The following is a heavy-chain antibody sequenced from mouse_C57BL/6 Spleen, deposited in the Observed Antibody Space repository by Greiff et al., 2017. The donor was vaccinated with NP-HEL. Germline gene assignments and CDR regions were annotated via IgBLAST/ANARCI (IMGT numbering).Heavy chain of an antibody. J-gene: IGHJ2*01. D-gene: IGHD2-4*01. CDR1: GYTFTDHT. CDR2: IYPRDGST. CDR3: ATLIYYDYGFFDY. Sequence: QVQLQQSDAELVKPGASVKISCKVSGYTFTDHTIHWMKQRPEQGLEWIGYIYPRDGSTTYNEKFKGKATLTADKSSSTAYMQLNSLTSEDSAVYFCATLIYYDYGFFDYWGQGTTLTVSS. V-gene: IGHV1-78*01.